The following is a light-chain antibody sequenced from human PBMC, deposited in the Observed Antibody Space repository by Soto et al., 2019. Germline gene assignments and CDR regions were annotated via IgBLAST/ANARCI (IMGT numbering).Light chain of an antibody. Sequence: EIVLTQSPGTLSLSPGERATLSCRASQSVSSSYLAWYQQKPGQAPRLLIYGASSRATGIPDRFSGSGSGADLTLTINRLEPEDFAVYYCQQYGDSPYTFGQGTKLEIK. J-gene: IGKJ2*01. CDR1: QSVSSSY. V-gene: IGKV3-20*01. CDR3: QQYGDSPYT. CDR2: GAS.